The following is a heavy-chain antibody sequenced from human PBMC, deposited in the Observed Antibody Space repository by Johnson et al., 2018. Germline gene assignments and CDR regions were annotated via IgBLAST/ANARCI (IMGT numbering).Heavy chain of an antibody. CDR3: ARGGDRGWSNWFDP. D-gene: IGHD6-19*01. Sequence: QLVESGPELKKPGASVXVSCKASGYSFTTYAMNWVRQAPGQGLEWKGWIHTNTGNPTYAQGFTGRFVFSLDTSVSTAYLQLGSLKAEDTAVYYCARGGDRGWSNWFDPWGQGTLVTVSS. J-gene: IGHJ5*02. CDR1: GYSFTTYA. V-gene: IGHV7-4-1*01. CDR2: IHTNTGNP.